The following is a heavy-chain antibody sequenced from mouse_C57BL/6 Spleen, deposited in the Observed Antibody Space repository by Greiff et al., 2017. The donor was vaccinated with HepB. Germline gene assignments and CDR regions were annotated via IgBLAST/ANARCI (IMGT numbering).Heavy chain of an antibody. CDR3: TTYYYGSSHY. Sequence: VHLKQSGAELVRPGASVKLSCTASGFNIKDDYMHWVKQRPEQGLEWIGWIDPENGDTEYASKFQGKATITADTSSNTAYLQLSSLTSEDTAVYYCTTYYYGSSHYWGQGTTLTVSS. V-gene: IGHV14-4*01. CDR1: GFNIKDDY. CDR2: IDPENGDT. J-gene: IGHJ2*01. D-gene: IGHD1-1*01.